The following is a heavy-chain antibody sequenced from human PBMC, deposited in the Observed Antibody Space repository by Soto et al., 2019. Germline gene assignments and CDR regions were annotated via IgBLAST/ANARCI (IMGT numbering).Heavy chain of an antibody. D-gene: IGHD2-15*01. V-gene: IGHV1-18*01. CDR1: GYTFITYG. CDR3: ARVGDCSGGSCYFTSFDP. Sequence: QVQLVQSGVEVKKPGASVKVSCKASGYTFITYGISWVRQAPGQGLEWMGWISSYNGKTYYAQKLQGRVTMTTDTSTSTAYMELRSLRSDDTAVYYCARVGDCSGGSCYFTSFDPWGQGSLVTVSS. CDR2: ISSYNGKT. J-gene: IGHJ5*02.